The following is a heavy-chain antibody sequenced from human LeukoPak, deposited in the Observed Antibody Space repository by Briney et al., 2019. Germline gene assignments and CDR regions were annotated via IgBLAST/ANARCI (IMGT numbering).Heavy chain of an antibody. CDR2: FDPEDGET. D-gene: IGHD2-2*01. J-gene: IGHJ4*02. CDR3: ARAGCSSTSCSWSYFDY. V-gene: IGHV1-24*01. CDR1: GYTLTELS. Sequence: GASVKVSCKVSGYTLTELSMHWVRQAPGKGLDGMGGFDPEDGETIYAQKFQGRVTMTEDTSTDTAYMGLSSLRSEDTAVYYCARAGCSSTSCSWSYFDYWGQGTLVTVSS.